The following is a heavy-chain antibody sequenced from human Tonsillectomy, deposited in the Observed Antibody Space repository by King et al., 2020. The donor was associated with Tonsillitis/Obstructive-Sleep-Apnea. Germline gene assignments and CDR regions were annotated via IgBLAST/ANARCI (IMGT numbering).Heavy chain of an antibody. CDR1: GASVSSDTYY. CDR3: AFLSRLPGSSFSWFGP. D-gene: IGHD2-2*01. J-gene: IGHJ5*02. CDR2: IHYSGRT. Sequence: QLQESGPGLVEPSETLSLTCSVSGASVSSDTYYWSWIRQPPGKGLEYIGYIHYSGRTNYDSPLKSRVTLSVDTSKNQFSLKVTSVTSADPAVYYCAFLSRLPGSSFSWFGPWGQGTLVAVSS. V-gene: IGHV4-61*01.